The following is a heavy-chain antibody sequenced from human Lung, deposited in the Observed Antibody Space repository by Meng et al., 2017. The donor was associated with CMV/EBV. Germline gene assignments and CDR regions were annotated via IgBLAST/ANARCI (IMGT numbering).Heavy chain of an antibody. Sequence: ASXXVSXKASGYTFTTYDINWVRHAAGQGLEWMGWMNPNSGNTGYAQKFQGRVTMTRVTSISTAYMELSGLTSDDTAVYYCSRTRIEVEPDGRKIKYYNYGMDVWXQGTTVTVSS. V-gene: IGHV1-8*01. CDR1: GYTFTTYD. CDR2: MNPNSGNT. D-gene: IGHD2-2*01. CDR3: SRTRIEVEPDGRKIKYYNYGMDV. J-gene: IGHJ6*02.